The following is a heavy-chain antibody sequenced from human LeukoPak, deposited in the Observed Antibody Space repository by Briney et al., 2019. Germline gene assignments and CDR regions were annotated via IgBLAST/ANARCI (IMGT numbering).Heavy chain of an antibody. CDR3: ARDVPGYCSGGSCYDDAFDI. CDR1: GSSVSSGSYY. V-gene: IGHV4-61*01. D-gene: IGHD2-15*01. CDR2: IYYSGST. Sequence: SETLSLTCTVSGSSVSSGSYYWSWIRQPPGKGLEWIGYIYYSGSTNYNPSLKSRVTISVDTSKNQFSLKLSSVTAADTAVYYCARDVPGYCSGGSCYDDAFDIWGQGTMVTVSS. J-gene: IGHJ3*02.